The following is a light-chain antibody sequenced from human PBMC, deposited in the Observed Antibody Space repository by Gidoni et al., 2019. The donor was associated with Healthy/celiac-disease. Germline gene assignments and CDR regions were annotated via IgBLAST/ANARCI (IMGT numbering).Light chain of an antibody. J-gene: IGLJ2*01. CDR1: KLGDKY. V-gene: IGLV3-1*01. Sequence: SYEMTQPPSVSVSPGQTASITCAGEKLGDKYACWYQQKPGQSPVLVIYQASKRPSGIPERFSGSNSGNTATLTISGTQAMDEADYYCQAWDSSTHVVFGGGTKLTVL. CDR3: QAWDSSTHVV. CDR2: QAS.